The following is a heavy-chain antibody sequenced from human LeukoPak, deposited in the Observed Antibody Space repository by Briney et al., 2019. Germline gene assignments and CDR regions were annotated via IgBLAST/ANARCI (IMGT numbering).Heavy chain of an antibody. Sequence: SETLSLTCSVSGGSISSSSYFWGWIRQPPGKGLEWIASVHHSGSTYYNPSLKSRVTISVDTSKNQFSLKLSSVTAADTAVYYCARGPYYQGRAFDIWGQGTMVTVSS. D-gene: IGHD1-26*01. V-gene: IGHV4-39*07. CDR3: ARGPYYQGRAFDI. CDR2: VHHSGST. CDR1: GGSISSSSYF. J-gene: IGHJ3*02.